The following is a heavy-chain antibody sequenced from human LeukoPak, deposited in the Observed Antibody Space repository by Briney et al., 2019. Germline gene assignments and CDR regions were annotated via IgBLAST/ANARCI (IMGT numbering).Heavy chain of an antibody. D-gene: IGHD7-27*01. J-gene: IGHJ3*02. V-gene: IGHV4-61*01. Sequence: SETLSLTCTVSGGSISSSSYYWSWLRQPPGKGLEWIGHSGSTNYNPSLKSRVTISVDTSKNQFSLKLSSVTAADTAVYYCARERELGTYDGLDIWGQGTMVTVSS. CDR1: GGSISSSSYY. CDR2: SGST. CDR3: ARERELGTYDGLDI.